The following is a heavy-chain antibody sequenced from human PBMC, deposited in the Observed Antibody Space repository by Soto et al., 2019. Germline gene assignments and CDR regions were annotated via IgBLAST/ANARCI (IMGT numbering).Heavy chain of an antibody. V-gene: IGHV3-23*01. CDR3: AKALRFTFTTGYYMYV. CDR2: ISGSGST. D-gene: IGHD3-16*01. Sequence: EVQLLESGGGLVQPGGSLRLSCAASGFTVSSYAMSWVRQAPGKGLEWVSVISGSGSTYSADSVKGRFTISRDSSKNTVYLQMTSLRAEDTAVYYCAKALRFTFTTGYYMYVWGRGTSVTVAS. CDR1: GFTVSSYA. J-gene: IGHJ6*03.